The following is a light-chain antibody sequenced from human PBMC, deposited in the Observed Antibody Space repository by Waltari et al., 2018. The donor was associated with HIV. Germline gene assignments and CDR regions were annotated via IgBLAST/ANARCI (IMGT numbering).Light chain of an antibody. CDR3: QQYYSTPHT. V-gene: IGKV4-1*01. Sequence: DIVMTQSPDSLAVSLGERATINCKSSQSVLYNSNNTNYLAWYQEKAGQPPNLLIYWASTREFGVPDRFRGSGSGTDFTLTISSLQAEDVAVYYCQQYYSTPHTFGQGTKLEIK. CDR1: QSVLYNSNNTNY. J-gene: IGKJ2*01. CDR2: WAS.